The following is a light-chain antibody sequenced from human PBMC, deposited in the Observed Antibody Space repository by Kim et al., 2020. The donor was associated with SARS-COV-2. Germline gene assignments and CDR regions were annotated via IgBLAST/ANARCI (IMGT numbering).Light chain of an antibody. CDR2: KAS. Sequence: VSVGDKVTLTCRASQSISSWLAWYQQKPGKAPKLLIYKASSLESGVPSRFSGSGSGTEFTLTISSLQPDDFATYYCQQYNSYPWTFGQGTKVDIK. V-gene: IGKV1-5*03. CDR3: QQYNSYPWT. J-gene: IGKJ1*01. CDR1: QSISSW.